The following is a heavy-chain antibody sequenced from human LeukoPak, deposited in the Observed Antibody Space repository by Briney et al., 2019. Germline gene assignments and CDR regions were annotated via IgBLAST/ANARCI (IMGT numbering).Heavy chain of an antibody. J-gene: IGHJ4*02. V-gene: IGHV3-30*02. CDR3: AKAFYGSGSYRGVDY. CDR2: IWYNGSNK. CDR1: GFTFSSFA. Sequence: GGSLRLSCAASGFTFSSFAMHWVRQAPGKGLEWVADIWYNGSNKYYADSVKGRFTISRDNSKNTLYLQMNSLRAEDTAVYYCAKAFYGSGSYRGVDYWGQGTLVTVSS. D-gene: IGHD3-10*01.